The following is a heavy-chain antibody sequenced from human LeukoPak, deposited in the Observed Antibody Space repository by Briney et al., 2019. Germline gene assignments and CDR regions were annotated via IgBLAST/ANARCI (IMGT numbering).Heavy chain of an antibody. CDR3: ARDVGEGYCSGGSCSDY. V-gene: IGHV1-18*01. J-gene: IGHJ4*02. CDR2: ISAYNDNT. CDR1: GYTFTNYA. Sequence: ASVKVSYKAPGYTFTNYAISWVRQAPGQGLEWMGWISAYNDNTNYAQKFQGRVTMTTDTSTSTAYMELRSLRSDDTAVYYCARDVGEGYCSGGSCSDYWGQGTLVTVSS. D-gene: IGHD2-15*01.